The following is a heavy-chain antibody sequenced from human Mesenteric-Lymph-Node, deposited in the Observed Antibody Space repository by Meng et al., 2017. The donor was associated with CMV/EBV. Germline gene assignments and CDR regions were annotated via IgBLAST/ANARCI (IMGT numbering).Heavy chain of an antibody. CDR3: TRTNGGPIFGVPGVF. V-gene: IGHV1-18*01. Sequence: ASVKVSCKASGYDFTTFGFTWVRQAPGQGLEWMGWISPYNGKTNYAQNLQGRVTMTTDTSTSTAYMELRSLRSDDTAVYYCTRTNGGPIFGVPGVFWGQGTLVTVSS. D-gene: IGHD3-3*01. CDR1: GYDFTTFG. CDR2: ISPYNGKT. J-gene: IGHJ4*02.